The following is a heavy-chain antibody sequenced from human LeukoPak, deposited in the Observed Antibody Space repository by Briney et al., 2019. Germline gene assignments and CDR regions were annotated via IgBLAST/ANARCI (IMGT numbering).Heavy chain of an antibody. CDR1: GFTFSSYA. V-gene: IGHV3-23*01. CDR2: ISGSGGST. Sequence: PGGSLRLSCAASGFTFSSYAMSWVRQAPGKGLEWVSAISGSGGSTYYADSVKGRFTISRDNSKNTLYLQMNSMRAEDTAVYYCAKGVKQGLAVAYDFWGQGTLVTVSS. CDR3: AKGVKQGLAVAYDF. J-gene: IGHJ4*02. D-gene: IGHD6-19*01.